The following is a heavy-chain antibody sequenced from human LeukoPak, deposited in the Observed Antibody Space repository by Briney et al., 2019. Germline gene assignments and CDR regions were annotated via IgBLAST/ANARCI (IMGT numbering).Heavy chain of an antibody. Sequence: PGGSLTLPCAASGFTFSSYAMSCVPQAPGKGLEWVSAISGSGGSTYYADSVKGRFTISRGNSKNTLYLQMNSLRAEDTAVYYCAKIRNSGSYNFDYWGQGTLVTVSS. CDR3: AKIRNSGSYNFDY. J-gene: IGHJ4*02. D-gene: IGHD1-26*01. CDR1: GFTFSSYA. CDR2: ISGSGGST. V-gene: IGHV3-23*01.